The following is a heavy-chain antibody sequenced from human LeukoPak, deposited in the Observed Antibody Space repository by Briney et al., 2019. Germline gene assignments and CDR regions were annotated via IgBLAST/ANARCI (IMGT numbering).Heavy chain of an antibody. Sequence: SETLSLTCTVSGGSISSYYWSWIRQPPGKGLEWIGYIYYSGSTNYNPSLKSRVTISVDTSKNQFSLKLSSVTAADTAVYYCASLIAAAGTDWFDPWGQGTLVTVSS. V-gene: IGHV4-59*01. CDR3: ASLIAAAGTDWFDP. CDR1: GGSISSYY. CDR2: IYYSGST. D-gene: IGHD6-13*01. J-gene: IGHJ5*02.